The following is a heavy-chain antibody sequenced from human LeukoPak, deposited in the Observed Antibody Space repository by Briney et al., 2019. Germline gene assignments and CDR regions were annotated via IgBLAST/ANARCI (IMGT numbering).Heavy chain of an antibody. Sequence: GGSLRLSCAASGLTFSSYSMNWVRQAPGKGLEWVSYISSSSSTIYYADSVKGRFTISRDNAKNSLYLQMNSLRAEDTAVYYCARVGDTAMAPNWFDPWGQGTLVTVSS. V-gene: IGHV3-48*04. D-gene: IGHD5-18*01. CDR2: ISSSSSTI. CDR3: ARVGDTAMAPNWFDP. CDR1: GLTFSSYS. J-gene: IGHJ5*02.